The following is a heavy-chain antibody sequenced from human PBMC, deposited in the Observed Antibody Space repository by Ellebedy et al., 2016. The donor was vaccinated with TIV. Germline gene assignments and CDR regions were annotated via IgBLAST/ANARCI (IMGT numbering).Heavy chain of an antibody. D-gene: IGHD2-21*02. CDR1: GFTFSDHS. CDR2: ISLNRRTI. J-gene: IGHJ2*01. CDR3: ARDGGGDRYWYFDL. Sequence: GGSLRLSXTASGFTFSDHSMNWVRQAPGKGLEWVSYISLNRRTIYYADSVKGRFTISRDNAKNSLYLQMNSLRAEDTAVYYCARDGGGDRYWYFDLWGRGTLVTVSS. V-gene: IGHV3-48*04.